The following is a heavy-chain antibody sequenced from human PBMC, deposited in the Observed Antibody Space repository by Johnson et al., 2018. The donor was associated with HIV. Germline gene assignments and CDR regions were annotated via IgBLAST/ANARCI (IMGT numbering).Heavy chain of an antibody. Sequence: QVQLVESGGGVVQPGRSLRLSCAASGFSLSDYGMHWVRQAPGQGPEWVAIISYAGNNTYNADAVTGRFTISRDNSKNTLFLQMNSLRPEDTAIYYCASPPSGYDFWDGPNIFDVWGQGTMVSVAS. V-gene: IGHV3-30*03. J-gene: IGHJ3*01. CDR2: ISYAGNNT. CDR3: ASPPSGYDFWDGPNIFDV. D-gene: IGHD3-3*01. CDR1: GFSLSDYG.